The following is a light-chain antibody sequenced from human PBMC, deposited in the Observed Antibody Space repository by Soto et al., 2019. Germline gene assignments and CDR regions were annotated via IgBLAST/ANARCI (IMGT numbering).Light chain of an antibody. V-gene: IGLV3-25*02. Sequence: SYQLTQPPWVSVSPGQTSRITCSGDTLPRQYPYWYQQKPGQSPVLIINKNSERPSGIPERFSGSKSGTTVTLTISGVQAEDEAGYYCHSADSSGAYVFGTGTKVTVL. CDR2: KNS. J-gene: IGLJ1*01. CDR1: TLPRQY. CDR3: HSADSSGAYV.